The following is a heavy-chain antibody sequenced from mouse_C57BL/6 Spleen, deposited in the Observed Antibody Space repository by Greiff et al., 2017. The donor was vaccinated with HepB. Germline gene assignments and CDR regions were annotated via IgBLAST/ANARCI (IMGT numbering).Heavy chain of an antibody. CDR3: ARGNSKGYAMDY. J-gene: IGHJ4*01. D-gene: IGHD2-5*01. CDR2: IDPSDSYT. V-gene: IGHV1-69*01. Sequence: QVQLQQPGAELVMPGASVKLSCKASGYTFTSYWMHWVKQRPGQGLEWIGEIDPSDSYTNYNQKFKGKSTVTVDKSSSTAYMQLSSLTSEDSAVDYCARGNSKGYAMDYWGQGTSVTVSS. CDR1: GYTFTSYW.